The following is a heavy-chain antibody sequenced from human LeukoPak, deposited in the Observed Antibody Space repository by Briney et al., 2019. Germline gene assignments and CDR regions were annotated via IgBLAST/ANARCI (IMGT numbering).Heavy chain of an antibody. V-gene: IGHV1-18*01. J-gene: IGHJ4*02. D-gene: IGHD6-13*01. CDR1: GYTFTSYG. CDR3: ARVPSSSLFSAGVIEC. Sequence: GASVKVSCKASGYTFTSYGISWVRQAPGQGLEWMGWISAYNGNTNYAQKLQGRVTMTTDTSTSTAYMELRSLRSDDTAVYYCARVPSSSLFSAGVIECWGQGTLVTVSS. CDR2: ISAYNGNT.